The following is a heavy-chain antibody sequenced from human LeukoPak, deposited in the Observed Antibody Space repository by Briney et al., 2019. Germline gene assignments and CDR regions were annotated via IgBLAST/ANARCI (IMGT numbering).Heavy chain of an antibody. Sequence: GGSLRLSCAASGFTFSSYSMNWVRQAPGKGLEWVSSISSSSSYIYYADSVKGRFTISRDNAKNSLYLQMNSLRAEDTAVYYCARASSDGYGDYDYWGQGTLVTVSS. D-gene: IGHD4-17*01. J-gene: IGHJ4*02. CDR2: ISSSSSYI. CDR3: ARASSDGYGDYDY. V-gene: IGHV3-21*01. CDR1: GFTFSSYS.